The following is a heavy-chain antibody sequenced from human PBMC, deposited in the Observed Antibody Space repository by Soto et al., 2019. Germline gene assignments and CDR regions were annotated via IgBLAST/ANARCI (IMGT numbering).Heavy chain of an antibody. Sequence: QVQLVQSGAEVKKPGSSVKVSCKASGGTFSSYTISWVRQAPGQGLEWMGRIIPILGIANYAQKFQGRVTITADKSTSTAYMELSSLRSEDTAGYYCARAFGRAYYFDYWGQGTLVTVSS. V-gene: IGHV1-69*02. J-gene: IGHJ4*02. D-gene: IGHD3-10*01. CDR2: IIPILGIA. CDR3: ARAFGRAYYFDY. CDR1: GGTFSSYT.